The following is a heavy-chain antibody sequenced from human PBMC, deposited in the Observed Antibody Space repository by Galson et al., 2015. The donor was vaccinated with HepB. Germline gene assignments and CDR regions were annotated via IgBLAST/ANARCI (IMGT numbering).Heavy chain of an antibody. CDR2: ISAYNGNT. CDR1: SYG. V-gene: IGHV1-18*01. CDR3: ARTTVVTKEIDY. Sequence: SYGISWVRQAPGQGLEWMGWISAYNGNTNYAQKLQGRVTMTTDTSTSTAYMELRSLRSDDTAVYYCARTTVVTKEIDYWGQGTLVTVSS. J-gene: IGHJ4*02. D-gene: IGHD4-23*01.